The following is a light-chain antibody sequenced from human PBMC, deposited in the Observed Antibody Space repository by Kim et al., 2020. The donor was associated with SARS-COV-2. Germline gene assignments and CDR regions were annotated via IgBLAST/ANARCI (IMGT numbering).Light chain of an antibody. CDR2: AAS. CDR3: QKYKSVPIT. J-gene: IGKJ5*01. Sequence: DIQMTQSPSSLSASVGDRVTITCQASQGISNYLAWYQQKPGKPPKLLIYAASTLQSGVPSRFSGSGSGTDFTLTITSLQPEDVATYYCQKYKSVPITFCQGTRLEIK. CDR1: QGISNY. V-gene: IGKV1-27*01.